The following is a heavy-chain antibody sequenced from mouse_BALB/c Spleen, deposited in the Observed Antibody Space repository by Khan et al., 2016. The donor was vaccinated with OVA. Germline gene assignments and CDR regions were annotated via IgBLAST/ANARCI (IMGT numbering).Heavy chain of an antibody. D-gene: IGHD2-14*01. Sequence: EVQLQESGPSLVKPSQTLSLTCSVAGDSITSGYWNWIRKFPGNKLEYMGYIIYTGYTYYNPSLQSRISITRHTSKNQYYLKLNSVTDEDTATYYCARGTYGYAFVYWGQGTLVTVSA. CDR3: ARGTYGYAFVY. CDR2: IIYTGYT. V-gene: IGHV3-8*02. J-gene: IGHJ3*01. CDR1: GDSITSGY.